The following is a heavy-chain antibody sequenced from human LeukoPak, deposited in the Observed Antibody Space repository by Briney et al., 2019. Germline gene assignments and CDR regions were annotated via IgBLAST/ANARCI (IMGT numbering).Heavy chain of an antibody. Sequence: GGSLRVSCAASGFTFSSYVMSWVRQAPGEGLGWVSYISSSGSAIYYADSVKGRFPISRDNAKNSLYLQMNSLRAEDTAVYYCARDTGGYDSDYYYGMDVWGKGATVTVSS. CDR3: ARDTGGYDSDYYYGMDV. CDR2: ISSSGSAI. V-gene: IGHV3-48*03. CDR1: GFTFSSYV. D-gene: IGHD5-12*01. J-gene: IGHJ6*04.